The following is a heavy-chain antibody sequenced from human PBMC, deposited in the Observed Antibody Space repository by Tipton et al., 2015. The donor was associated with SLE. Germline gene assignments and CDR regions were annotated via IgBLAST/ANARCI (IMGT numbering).Heavy chain of an antibody. Sequence: QSGPEVKPPGASVKVSCKASGYSFINYGISWVRQAPGQGLEWMGRINPNSGGTNYAQKFQGRVTMTRDTSISTAYMELSRLRSDDTAVYYCARKRTVGDYYYGMGVWGQGTTVTVSS. D-gene: IGHD3-16*01. CDR1: GYSFINYG. CDR3: ARKRTVGDYYYGMGV. V-gene: IGHV1-2*06. J-gene: IGHJ6*02. CDR2: INPNSGGT.